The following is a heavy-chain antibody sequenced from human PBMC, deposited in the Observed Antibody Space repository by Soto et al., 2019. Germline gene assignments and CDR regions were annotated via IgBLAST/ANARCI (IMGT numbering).Heavy chain of an antibody. CDR3: ASPLYCGGDCYSLAGDY. CDR2: IYYSGST. D-gene: IGHD2-21*02. Sequence: SETLSLTCTVSGGSISSSSYYWGWLRQPPGKGLEWIGSIYYSGSTYYNPSLKSRVTISVDTSKNQFSLKLSSVTAADTAVYYCASPLYCGGDCYSLAGDYWGQGTLVTVSS. V-gene: IGHV4-39*01. CDR1: GGSISSSSYY. J-gene: IGHJ4*02.